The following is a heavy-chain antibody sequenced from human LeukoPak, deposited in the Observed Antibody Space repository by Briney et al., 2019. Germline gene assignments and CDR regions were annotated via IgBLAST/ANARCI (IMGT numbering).Heavy chain of an antibody. J-gene: IGHJ6*02. CDR3: ARDHSSGWPTYYYYGMDV. D-gene: IGHD6-19*01. CDR2: IWYDGSNK. Sequence: GGSLRLSCAASGFTFSSYGMHWVRQAPGKGLEWVAVIWYDGSNKYYADPVKGRFTISRDNSKNTLYLQMNSLRAEDTAVYYCARDHSSGWPTYYYYGMDVWGQGTTVTVSS. V-gene: IGHV3-33*01. CDR1: GFTFSSYG.